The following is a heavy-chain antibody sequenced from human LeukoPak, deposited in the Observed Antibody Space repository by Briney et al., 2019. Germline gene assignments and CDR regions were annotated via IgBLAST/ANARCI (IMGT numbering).Heavy chain of an antibody. D-gene: IGHD3-3*01. J-gene: IGHJ3*02. CDR3: ARPITNLWSAFDI. V-gene: IGHV3-30*02. CDR1: GFTFSSYG. CDR2: IRYDGSNK. Sequence: PGGSLRLSCAASGFTFSSYGMHWVRQAPGKGLEWVAVIRYDGSNKYYADSVKGRFTISRDNSKNTLYLQMNSLRAEDTAVYYCARPITNLWSAFDIWGQGTMVTVSS.